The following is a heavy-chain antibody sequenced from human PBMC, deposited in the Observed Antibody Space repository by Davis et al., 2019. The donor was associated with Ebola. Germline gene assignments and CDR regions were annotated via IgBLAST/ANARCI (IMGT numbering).Heavy chain of an antibody. Sequence: SGPTLVKPTQTLTLTCTVSGFSLTTSGLCVSWIRQPPGKAPEWLAVIDWADTKYYNNPLKTRLNISRDTSKNQVVLTMTNMDPVDTATYFCARGDYYGSGTYYHYFDNWGQGTLVTVSS. CDR3: ARGDYYGSGTYYHYFDN. CDR2: IDWADTK. D-gene: IGHD3-10*01. V-gene: IGHV2-70*01. J-gene: IGHJ4*02. CDR1: GFSLTTSGLC.